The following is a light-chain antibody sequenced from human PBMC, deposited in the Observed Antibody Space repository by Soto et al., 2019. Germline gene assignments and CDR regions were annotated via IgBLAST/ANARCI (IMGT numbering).Light chain of an antibody. Sequence: EIVLTQSPGTLSLSPGERATLSCRASQSVSSSYLAWYQQKPGQAPRLLIYGASSRATGIPDRFSGSGSGTDFTLTISRLVPEDFAVYYCQQFGSSPIPFGQGKRLEIK. CDR2: GAS. J-gene: IGKJ5*01. V-gene: IGKV3-20*01. CDR1: QSVSSSY. CDR3: QQFGSSPIP.